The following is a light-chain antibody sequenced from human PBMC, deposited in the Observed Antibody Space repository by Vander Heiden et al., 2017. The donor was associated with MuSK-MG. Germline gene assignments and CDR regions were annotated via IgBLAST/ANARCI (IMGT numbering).Light chain of an antibody. CDR1: QDVHNY. CDR3: QTYNSAPPET. CDR2: AAS. V-gene: IGKV1-27*01. J-gene: IGKJ5*01. Sequence: DIQSTQSPSSLSASVGDRVTITCRASQDVHNYLAWYQQKPGKVPQVLIYAASTLQSGVPSRFSGSGSGTDFTLTISSLQPEDVATYYCQTYNSAPPETFGQGTRLDIK.